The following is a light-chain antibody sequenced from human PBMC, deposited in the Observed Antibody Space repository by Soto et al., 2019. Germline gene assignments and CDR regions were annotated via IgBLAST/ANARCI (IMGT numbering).Light chain of an antibody. Sequence: QSALAQPPSASGSPGQSVTITCTGTNSDVCTYNYVSWYQQLPGRAPKLIISEVSNRPSGVSDRFTGSKSGNTASLTISGLQTEDEGDYYCSSYTSSSTSVVFGGGTKLTVL. J-gene: IGLJ2*01. CDR1: NSDVCTYNY. V-gene: IGLV2-18*02. CDR3: SSYTSSSTSVV. CDR2: EVS.